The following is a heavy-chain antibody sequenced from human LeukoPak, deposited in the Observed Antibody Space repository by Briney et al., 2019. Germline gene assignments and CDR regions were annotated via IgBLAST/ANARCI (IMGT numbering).Heavy chain of an antibody. CDR3: AKDQGVTNY. CDR1: GFTFSNYA. Sequence: GGSLRLSCAASGFTFSNYAMSWVRQAPGKGLQWVSAISGSGGDTYYADSVKGRFTISRDNSKNTLSLQMNTLRAEDTAIYYCAKDQGVTNYWGQGTLVTVSS. J-gene: IGHJ4*02. CDR2: ISGSGGDT. V-gene: IGHV3-23*01. D-gene: IGHD3-3*01.